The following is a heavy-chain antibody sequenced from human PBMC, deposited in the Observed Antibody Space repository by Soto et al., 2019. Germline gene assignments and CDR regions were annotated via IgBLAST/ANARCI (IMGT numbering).Heavy chain of an antibody. CDR3: ARMVSGYYYGFYY. CDR2: ISAGNGNT. CDR1: GYTFTSYA. J-gene: IGHJ4*02. Sequence: EASVKVSCKASGYTFTSYAMHWVRQAPGQRLEWMGWISAGNGNTKYSQKFQGRVTITRDTSASTAYMELSSLRSEDTAVYYCARMVSGYYYGFYYWGQGTLVTVSS. D-gene: IGHD3-22*01. V-gene: IGHV1-3*01.